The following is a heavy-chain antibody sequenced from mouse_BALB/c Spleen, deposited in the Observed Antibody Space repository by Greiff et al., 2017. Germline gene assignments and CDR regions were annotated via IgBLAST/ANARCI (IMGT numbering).Heavy chain of an antibody. Sequence: VQLQQPGAELVKPGTSVKLSCKASGYNFTSYWINWVKLRPGQGLEWIGDIYPGSGSTNYNEKFKSKATLTVDTSSSTAYMQLSSLASEDSALYYCARGWLLREGYAMDYWGQGTSVTVSS. J-gene: IGHJ4*01. V-gene: IGHV1-55*01. CDR2: IYPGSGST. CDR3: ARGWLLREGYAMDY. D-gene: IGHD2-3*01. CDR1: GYNFTSYW.